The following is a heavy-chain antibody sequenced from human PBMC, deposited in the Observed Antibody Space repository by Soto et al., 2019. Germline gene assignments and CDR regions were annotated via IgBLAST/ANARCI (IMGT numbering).Heavy chain of an antibody. CDR2: IDPSDSYT. J-gene: IGHJ6*02. CDR1: VYSFTSYW. Sequence: GESLKISCKGSVYSFTSYWISWVRQMPGKGLEWMGRIDPSDSYTNYSPSFQGHVTISADKSISTAYLQWSSLKASDTAMYYCARHSSYSSGWYDYYYYGMDVWGQGTTVTASS. CDR3: ARHSSYSSGWYDYYYYGMDV. D-gene: IGHD6-19*01. V-gene: IGHV5-10-1*01.